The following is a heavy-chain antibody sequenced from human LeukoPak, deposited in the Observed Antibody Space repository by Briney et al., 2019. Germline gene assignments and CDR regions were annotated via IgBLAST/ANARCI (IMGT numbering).Heavy chain of an antibody. CDR1: GGSISSGSYY. CDR3: ARDHSSGWYDAFDI. CDR2: IYTSGST. D-gene: IGHD6-19*01. V-gene: IGHV4-61*02. Sequence: SQTPSLTCTVSGGSISSGSYYWSWIRQPAGKGLEWIGRIYTSGSTNHNPSLKSRVTISVDTSKNQFSLKLSSVTAADTAVYYCARDHSSGWYDAFDIWGQGTMVTVSS. J-gene: IGHJ3*02.